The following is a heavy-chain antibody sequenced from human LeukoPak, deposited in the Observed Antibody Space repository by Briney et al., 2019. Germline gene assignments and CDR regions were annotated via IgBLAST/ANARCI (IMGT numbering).Heavy chain of an antibody. CDR2: IYSGGST. CDR3: ARVPVDS. V-gene: IGHV3-66*01. J-gene: IGHJ4*02. Sequence: EGSLRLSCAASGFTFSSYSMNWVRQAPGKGLEWVSVIYSGGSTYYADSVKGRFTISRDNSKNTLYLQMNSLRAEDTAVYYCARVPVDSWGQGTLVTVSS. CDR1: GFTFSSYS.